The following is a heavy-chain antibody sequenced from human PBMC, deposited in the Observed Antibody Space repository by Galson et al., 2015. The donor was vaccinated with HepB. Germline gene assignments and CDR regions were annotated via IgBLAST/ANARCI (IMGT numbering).Heavy chain of an antibody. CDR1: GFTFSSYS. J-gene: IGHJ4*02. CDR3: AISAGFDY. V-gene: IGHV3-21*01. D-gene: IGHD3-10*01. CDR2: ISSSSSYI. Sequence: SLRLSCAASGFTFSSYSMNGVRQAPGKGLEWVSSISSSSSYIYYADSVKGRFTISRDNAKNSLYLQMNSLRAEDTAVYYCAISAGFDYWGQGTLVTVSS.